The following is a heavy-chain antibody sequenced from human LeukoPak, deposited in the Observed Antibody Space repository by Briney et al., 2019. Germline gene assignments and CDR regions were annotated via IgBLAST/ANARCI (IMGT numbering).Heavy chain of an antibody. CDR2: INPNTAGT. CDR3: ATSAGDYRAGHYYYMGV. CDR1: GYTFTGYY. J-gene: IGHJ6*03. V-gene: IGHV1-2*02. Sequence: ASVKVSCKASGYTFTGYYFNWVRQAPGQGLEWMGWINPNTAGTNYAQKFLGGVTLTWDTSISTAYMELNRLTSDDTAVYYCATSAGDYRAGHYYYMGVWGKGTSVTVSS. D-gene: IGHD4-11*01.